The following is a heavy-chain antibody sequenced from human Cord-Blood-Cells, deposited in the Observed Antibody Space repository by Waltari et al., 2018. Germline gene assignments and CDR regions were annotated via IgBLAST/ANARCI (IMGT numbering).Heavy chain of an antibody. CDR2: INPNSGGT. V-gene: IGHV1-2*02. CDR3: AREDGVGATTGAFDI. CDR1: GYTFTGYY. J-gene: IGHJ3*02. Sequence: QVQLVQSGAAVKKPGASVKVSCKASGYTFTGYYMHWVRQATGQGLEWMGWINPNSGGTNYAQKFQGRVTMTRDTSISTAYMELSRLRSDDTAVYYCAREDGVGATTGAFDIWGQGTMVTVSS. D-gene: IGHD1-26*01.